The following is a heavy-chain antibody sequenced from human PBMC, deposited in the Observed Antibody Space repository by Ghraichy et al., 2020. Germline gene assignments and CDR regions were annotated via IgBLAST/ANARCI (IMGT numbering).Heavy chain of an antibody. Sequence: SQTLSLTCTVSGGSISSSSYYWGWIRRPPGKGLEWIGSIYYSGRTYYNPSLKSRVTISVDTSKKQFSLKLSSVTAADTAVYYCARGYDSSGYIDLGMDVWGQGTTVTVSS. J-gene: IGHJ6*02. CDR2: IYYSGRT. D-gene: IGHD3-22*01. CDR3: ARGYDSSGYIDLGMDV. CDR1: GGSISSSSYY. V-gene: IGHV4-39*01.